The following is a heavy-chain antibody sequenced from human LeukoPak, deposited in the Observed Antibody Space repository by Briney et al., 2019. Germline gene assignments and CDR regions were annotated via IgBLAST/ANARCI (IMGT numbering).Heavy chain of an antibody. Sequence: PSETLSLTCAVSGYSISSGYYWGWRQQPPGKRLEWIGSIYHSGSTYYNPSLKGRFTISVDKSKNQFSLKLSCVTAADTAVYYCARDEGYCSGGSCYRSAFDIWGQGTMVTVSS. CDR1: GYSISSGYY. CDR2: IYHSGST. V-gene: IGHV4-38-2*02. CDR3: ARDEGYCSGGSCYRSAFDI. J-gene: IGHJ3*02. D-gene: IGHD2-15*01.